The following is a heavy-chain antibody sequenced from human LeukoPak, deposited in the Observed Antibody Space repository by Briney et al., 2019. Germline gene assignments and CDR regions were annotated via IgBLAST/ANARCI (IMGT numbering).Heavy chain of an antibody. CDR2: ISSSGSTI. CDR3: AKDYQYYDSSGYYYEGAFDI. J-gene: IGHJ3*02. D-gene: IGHD3-22*01. CDR1: GFTFSSYE. V-gene: IGHV3-48*03. Sequence: GGSLRLSCAVSGFTFSSYEMNWVRQAPGKGLEWVSYISSSGSTIYYADSVKGRFTISRDNSKNTLYLQMNSLRAEDTAVYYCAKDYQYYDSSGYYYEGAFDIWGQGTMVTVSS.